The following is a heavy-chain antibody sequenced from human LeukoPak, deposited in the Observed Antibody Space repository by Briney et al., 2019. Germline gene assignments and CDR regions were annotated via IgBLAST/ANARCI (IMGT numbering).Heavy chain of an antibody. Sequence: SVKVSCKASGGTFGSYAISWVRQAPGQGLEWMGGIIPIFGTANYAQKFQGRVTITTDESTSTAYMELSSLRSEDTAVYYCARDQGLAVAGRNWFDPWGQGTLVTVSS. CDR1: GGTFGSYA. J-gene: IGHJ5*02. CDR2: IIPIFGTA. V-gene: IGHV1-69*05. D-gene: IGHD6-19*01. CDR3: ARDQGLAVAGRNWFDP.